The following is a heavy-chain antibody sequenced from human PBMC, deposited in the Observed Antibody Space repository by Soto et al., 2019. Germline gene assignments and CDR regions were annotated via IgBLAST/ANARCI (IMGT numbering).Heavy chain of an antibody. V-gene: IGHV4-61*01. D-gene: IGHD6-6*01. CDR3: ARGQQLGSIYYYYGMDV. CDR1: GGSVSSGSYY. Sequence: SETLSLTCTVSGGSVSSGSYYRSWIRQPPGKGLEWIGYIYYSGSTNYNPSLKSRVTISVDTSKNQFSLKLSSVTAADTAVYYCARGQQLGSIYYYYGMDVWGQGTTVTVSS. CDR2: IYYSGST. J-gene: IGHJ6*02.